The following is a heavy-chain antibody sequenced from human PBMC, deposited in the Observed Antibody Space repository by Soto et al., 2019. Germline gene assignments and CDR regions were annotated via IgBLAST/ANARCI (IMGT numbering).Heavy chain of an antibody. J-gene: IGHJ6*02. CDR2: ISSSGTTI. Sequence: QVQLVESGGGLVKPGGSLRLSCAASGFTFSDYYMNWIRQAPGKGLEWVSYISSSGTTIYYADSVKGRFTISRDNAKNSLFLQMNSLRAADTALYYCARGHSIFYGMDVWGQGTTVTVSS. D-gene: IGHD2-21*01. V-gene: IGHV3-11*01. CDR3: ARGHSIFYGMDV. CDR1: GFTFSDYY.